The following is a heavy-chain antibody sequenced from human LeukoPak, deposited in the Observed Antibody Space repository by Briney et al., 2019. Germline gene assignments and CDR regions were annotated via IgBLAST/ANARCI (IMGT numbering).Heavy chain of an antibody. Sequence: SETLSLTCTVSGGSISSYYWSWIRQPPGKGLEWIGYIYYSGSTNYNPSLKSRVTISVDTSKNQFSLKLRSVTAADTAVYYCARPFLASDSGSYRPGGWFDPWGQGTLVTVSS. J-gene: IGHJ5*02. CDR3: ARPFLASDSGSYRPGGWFDP. D-gene: IGHD1-26*01. V-gene: IGHV4-59*12. CDR1: GGSISSYY. CDR2: IYYSGST.